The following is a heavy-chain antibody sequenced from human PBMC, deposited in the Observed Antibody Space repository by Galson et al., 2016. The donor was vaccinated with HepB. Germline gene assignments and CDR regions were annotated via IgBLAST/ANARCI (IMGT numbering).Heavy chain of an antibody. V-gene: IGHV3-23*01. Sequence: SLRLACAASGFTFSSFTMSWVRQAPGKGLEWVSAISGSGSRTSYAGSVRGRFTISRDNSKNTLYLQMNSLRADDAAVYYCAKEEYSGSSGLRWFDPWGQGTLVTVSS. J-gene: IGHJ5*02. CDR2: ISGSGSRT. CDR1: GFTFSSFT. D-gene: IGHD6-6*01. CDR3: AKEEYSGSSGLRWFDP.